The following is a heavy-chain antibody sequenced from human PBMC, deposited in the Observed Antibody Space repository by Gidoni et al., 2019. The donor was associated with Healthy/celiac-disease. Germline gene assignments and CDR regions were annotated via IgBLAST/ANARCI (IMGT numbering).Heavy chain of an antibody. CDR2: IYYSGST. D-gene: IGHD6-13*01. V-gene: IGHV4-59*01. Sequence: QVQLQESGPGLVKPSQTLSLTCTVAGGSLSSYYWSWIRQPPGKGLELIGYIYYSGSTNNNPSLKSRVTISVDTSKNQFSLKLSSVTAADTAVYYCARVKPYSSSWSTRTFDYWGQGTLVTVSS. CDR3: ARVKPYSSSWSTRTFDY. J-gene: IGHJ4*02. CDR1: GGSLSSYY.